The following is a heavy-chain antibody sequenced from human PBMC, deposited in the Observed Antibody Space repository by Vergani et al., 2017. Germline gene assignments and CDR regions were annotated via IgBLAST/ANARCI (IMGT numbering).Heavy chain of an antibody. CDR3: VRDFHSRGPFDV. CDR1: GGSISSSSYY. D-gene: IGHD3/OR15-3a*01. CDR2: VFHLGTL. Sequence: QLHLQESGPGLVKPSETLSLTCTVSGGSISSSSYYWGWIRQPPGKGLEWLGSVFHLGTLYYNPSLQSRVTISMDANNHFSLKLTSVTAADTAVYYCVRDFHSRGPFDVWGQGSLVTVAS. J-gene: IGHJ4*02. V-gene: IGHV4-39*07.